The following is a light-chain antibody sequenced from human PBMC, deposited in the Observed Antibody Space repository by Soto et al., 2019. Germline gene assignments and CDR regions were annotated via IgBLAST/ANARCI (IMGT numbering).Light chain of an antibody. CDR2: LGS. J-gene: IGKJ2*01. Sequence: DIVXTQSPLSLPVTPGEPASISCRSSQSLLHNNGYNYLDWYLQKPGQSPQLLIYLGSNRASGVPDRFSGSGSGTDFTLKISRVEAEDVGVYYCMQALQTPRTFGQGTKVEIK. V-gene: IGKV2-28*01. CDR1: QSLLHNNGYNY. CDR3: MQALQTPRT.